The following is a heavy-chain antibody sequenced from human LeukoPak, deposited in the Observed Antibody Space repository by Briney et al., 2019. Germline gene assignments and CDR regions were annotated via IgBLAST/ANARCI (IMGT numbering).Heavy chain of an antibody. V-gene: IGHV4-61*02. CDR1: GGSISSGSYY. J-gene: IGHJ5*02. Sequence: PSQTLSLTCTVSGGSISSGSYYWSWIRQPAGKGLEWIGRIYTSGSTNYNPSLKSRVTISVGTSKNQFSLKLSSVTAADTAVYYCARGNYDFWSGYLGDWFDPWGQGTLVTVSS. CDR3: ARGNYDFWSGYLGDWFDP. D-gene: IGHD3-3*01. CDR2: IYTSGST.